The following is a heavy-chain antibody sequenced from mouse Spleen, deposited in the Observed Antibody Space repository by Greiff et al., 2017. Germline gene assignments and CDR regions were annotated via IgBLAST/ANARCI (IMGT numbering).Heavy chain of an antibody. D-gene: IGHD1-1*01. CDR2: IDPENGDT. V-gene: IGHV14-4*01. CDR3: TLLRSNWYFDV. Sequence: EVQLQQSGAELVRPGASVKLSCTASGFNIKDDYMHWVKQRPEQGLEWIGWIDPENGDTEYASKFQGKATITADTSSNTAYLQLSSLTSEDTAVYYCTLLRSNWYFDVWGAGTTVTVSS. J-gene: IGHJ1*01. CDR1: GFNIKDDY.